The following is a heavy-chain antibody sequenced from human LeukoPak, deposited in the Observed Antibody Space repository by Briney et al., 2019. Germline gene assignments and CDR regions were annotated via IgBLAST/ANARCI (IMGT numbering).Heavy chain of an antibody. D-gene: IGHD4-17*01. CDR3: ARLSADGDSIDY. V-gene: IGHV4-59*08. J-gene: IGHJ4*02. CDR1: GGSISSYY. CDR2: IYYSGST. Sequence: SETLSLSCTVSGGSISSYYWSWLRQPPGKGLEWIGYIYYSGSTSYNPSLNSRVTISVDTSTNQFSLKLSSVTAADTAVYYCARLSADGDSIDYWGQGTLVTVSS.